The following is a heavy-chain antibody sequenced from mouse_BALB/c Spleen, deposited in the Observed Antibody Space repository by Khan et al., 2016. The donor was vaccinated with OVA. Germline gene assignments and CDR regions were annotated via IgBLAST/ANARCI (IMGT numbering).Heavy chain of an antibody. CDR3: ARGSGNSRFAY. J-gene: IGHJ3*01. Sequence: QVQLQQSGAELVRPGVSVKISCKGSGYTFTDYVMHWVKQSHAKSLEWIGVISTYYGDADYNQKFKGKDTMTVDKSSSTAYMELARLTSEDSAIYYCARGSGNSRFAYWGQGTLVTVSA. CDR1: GYTFTDYV. D-gene: IGHD1-3*01. CDR2: ISTYYGDA. V-gene: IGHV1S137*01.